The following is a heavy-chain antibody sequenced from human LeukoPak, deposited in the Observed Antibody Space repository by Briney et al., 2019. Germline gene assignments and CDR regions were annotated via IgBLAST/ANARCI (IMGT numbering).Heavy chain of an antibody. D-gene: IGHD5-24*01. J-gene: IGHJ6*02. CDR2: ISWNSGSI. Sequence: GGSLRLSCAASGFTFDDYAMHWVRQAPGKGLEWVSGISWNSGSIGYADSVKGLFTISRDNAKNSLYLQMNSLRAEDTALYYCAKDALDGYDYYYGMDVWGQGTTVTVSS. CDR1: GFTFDDYA. CDR3: AKDALDGYDYYYGMDV. V-gene: IGHV3-9*01.